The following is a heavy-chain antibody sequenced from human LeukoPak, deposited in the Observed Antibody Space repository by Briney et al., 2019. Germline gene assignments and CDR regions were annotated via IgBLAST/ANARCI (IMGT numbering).Heavy chain of an antibody. CDR2: IIPILGIA. CDR3: ASGTAMVTFDY. V-gene: IGHV1-69*04. J-gene: IGHJ4*02. D-gene: IGHD5-18*01. CDR1: GYTFTSYG. Sequence: GASVKVSCKASGYTFTSYGISWVRQAPGQGLEWMGRIIPILGIANYAQKFQGRVTITADKSTSTAYMELSSLRSEDTAVYYCASGTAMVTFDYWGQGTLVTVSS.